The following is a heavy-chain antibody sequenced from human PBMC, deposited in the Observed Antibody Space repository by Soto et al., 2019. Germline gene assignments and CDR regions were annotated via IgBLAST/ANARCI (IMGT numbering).Heavy chain of an antibody. V-gene: IGHV4-30-4*01. CDR2: ISYSGSA. Sequence: QVQLQESGPGLVKPSQTLSLTCTVSGGSISSGNYYWSWIRQPPGKGLEWIGFISYSGSAYYNPSLKSRVTISVDTSKNQFSLNLNFVTAADTAVYYCATMGTPATGLYYFDYWGQGTLVTVSS. CDR1: GGSISSGNYY. D-gene: IGHD2-15*01. J-gene: IGHJ4*02. CDR3: ATMGTPATGLYYFDY.